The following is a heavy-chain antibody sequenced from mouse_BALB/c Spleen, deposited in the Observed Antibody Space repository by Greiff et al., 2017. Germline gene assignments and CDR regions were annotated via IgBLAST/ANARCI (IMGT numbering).Heavy chain of an antibody. J-gene: IGHJ2*01. CDR3: ARDYYGSSYFDY. CDR1: GYSITSDYA. D-gene: IGHD1-1*01. Sequence: EVQLQESGPGLVKPSQSLSLTCTVTGYSITSDYAWNWIRQFPGNKLEWMGYISYDGSNNYNPSLKNRISITRDTSKNQFFLKLNSVTTEDTATYYCARDYYGSSYFDYWGQGTTLTVSS. CDR2: ISYDGSN. V-gene: IGHV3-6*02.